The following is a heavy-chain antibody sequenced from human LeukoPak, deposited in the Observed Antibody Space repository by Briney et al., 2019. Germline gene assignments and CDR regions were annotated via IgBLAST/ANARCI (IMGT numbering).Heavy chain of an antibody. J-gene: IGHJ4*02. Sequence: ASVTVSCTASGYTFTVYYMHWVRQAPGQGREWMGWINPNSGGTNYAQKFQGRVTMTRDTSISTAYMELSRLRSDDTAVYYCARAEYYYDSSGYYYYFDYWGQGTLVTVSS. CDR1: GYTFTVYY. CDR3: ARAEYYYDSSGYYYYFDY. V-gene: IGHV1-2*02. D-gene: IGHD3-22*01. CDR2: INPNSGGT.